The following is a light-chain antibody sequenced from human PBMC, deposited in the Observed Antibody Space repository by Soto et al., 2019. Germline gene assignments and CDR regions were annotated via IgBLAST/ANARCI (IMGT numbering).Light chain of an antibody. J-gene: IGKJ1*01. CDR1: QSVSSSY. CDR3: QQYGSSPGA. V-gene: IGKV3-20*01. Sequence: EIVLTQSPGTLSLSPGERATLSCRASQSVSSSYLAWYQQRPGQAPRLLIYGASSRATGIPDRFSGSGSGTDFTLTISSLEPEDFAVYDCQQYGSSPGAFGQGTKVDVK. CDR2: GAS.